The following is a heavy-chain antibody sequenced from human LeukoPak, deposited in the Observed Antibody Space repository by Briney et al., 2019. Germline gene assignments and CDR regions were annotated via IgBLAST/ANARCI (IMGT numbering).Heavy chain of an antibody. D-gene: IGHD2-15*01. CDR2: ISVSGAGT. J-gene: IGHJ4*02. Sequence: GGSLRLSCAPSGITFSSYVMSGVRHAPMKGVEWVSGISVSGAGTYYVDSVKGRFTISRDNSKNTLYLQMNSLRAEDTAVYYCTKGELLLSASDFWGQGTLVTVSS. CDR3: TKGELLLSASDF. CDR1: GITFSSYV. V-gene: IGHV3-23*01.